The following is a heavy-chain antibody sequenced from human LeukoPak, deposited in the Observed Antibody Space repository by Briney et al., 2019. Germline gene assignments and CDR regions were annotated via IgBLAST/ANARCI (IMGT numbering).Heavy chain of an antibody. V-gene: IGHV1-69*01. CDR3: AFRGNGPYYFDY. D-gene: IGHD3-10*01. J-gene: IGHJ4*02. CDR2: IIPIFGTA. Sequence: SVKVSCKASGGTFSSYAICWVRQAPGQGLEWMGGIIPIFGTANYAQKFQGRVTITADESTSTAYMELSSLRSEDTAVYYCAFRGNGPYYFDYWGQGTLVTASS. CDR1: GGTFSSYA.